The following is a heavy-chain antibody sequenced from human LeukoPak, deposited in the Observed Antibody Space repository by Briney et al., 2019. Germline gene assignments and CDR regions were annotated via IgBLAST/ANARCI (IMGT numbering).Heavy chain of an antibody. CDR1: GFTFSSYA. D-gene: IGHD3-22*01. Sequence: GGSLRLSCAASGFTFSSYAMSWVRQAPGKGPEWVSAISGSGGSTYYADSVKGRFTISRDNSKNTLYLQMNSLRAEDTAVYYCAKTYYYDSSGYIFDYWGQGTLVTVSS. J-gene: IGHJ4*02. CDR2: ISGSGGST. CDR3: AKTYYYDSSGYIFDY. V-gene: IGHV3-23*01.